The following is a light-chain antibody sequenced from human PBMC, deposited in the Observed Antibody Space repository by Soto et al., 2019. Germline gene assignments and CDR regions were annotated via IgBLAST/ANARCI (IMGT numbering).Light chain of an antibody. CDR3: MQALRVPGT. V-gene: IGKV2-28*01. CDR2: MTF. Sequence: EIVMTQSPLSLPVTPGEPASISCRSSQSLLYSNGYTYLDWYLQKPGQSPQLLIYMTFNRASGGPDRCSGSGAGTDFTLKISRVEAEDVGVYYCMQALRVPGTFGQGTKVEIK. J-gene: IGKJ1*01. CDR1: QSLLYSNGYTY.